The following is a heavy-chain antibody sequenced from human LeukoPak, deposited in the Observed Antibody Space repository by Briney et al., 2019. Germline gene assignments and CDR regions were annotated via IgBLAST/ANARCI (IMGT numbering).Heavy chain of an antibody. CDR1: GFTFSSYS. D-gene: IGHD6-13*01. CDR2: ISSSSTYI. V-gene: IGHV3-21*01. Sequence: GGSLRLSCAASGFTFSSYSMNWVRQAPGKGLEWVSSISSSSTYIYYADSVKGRFTISRDNAKNSLYLQMNSLRAEDTALYYCAREVVSSSWYYFDYWGQGTLVTVSS. J-gene: IGHJ4*02. CDR3: AREVVSSSWYYFDY.